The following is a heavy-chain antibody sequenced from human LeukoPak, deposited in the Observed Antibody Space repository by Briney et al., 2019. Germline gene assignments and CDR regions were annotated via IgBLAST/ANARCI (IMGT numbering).Heavy chain of an antibody. D-gene: IGHD2-15*01. CDR1: GFTFSDYV. CDR2: ITASGDRT. J-gene: IGHJ4*02. V-gene: IGHV3-23*01. CDR3: ARRDIVVVVSASDY. Sequence: PGGSLRLSCAASGFTFSDYVMIRVRQAPGKGLEWVSGITASGDRTFYGDSVRGRFTMSRDNSKNTVYLQMNSLRVDDTAVYYCARRDIVVVVSASDYWGQGTLVTVSS.